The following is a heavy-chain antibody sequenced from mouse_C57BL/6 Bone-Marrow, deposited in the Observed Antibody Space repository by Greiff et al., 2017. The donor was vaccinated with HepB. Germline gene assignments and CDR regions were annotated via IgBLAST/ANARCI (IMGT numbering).Heavy chain of an antibody. Sequence: VHVKQSGPELVKPGASVKISCKASGYTFTDYYMNWVKQSHGKSLEWIGDINPNNGGTSYNQKFKGKATLTVDKSSSTAYMELRSLTSVDSAVYYCARGAVVARDYWGQGTTLTVSS. CDR1: GYTFTDYY. J-gene: IGHJ2*01. CDR3: ARGAVVARDY. V-gene: IGHV1-26*01. CDR2: INPNNGGT. D-gene: IGHD1-1*01.